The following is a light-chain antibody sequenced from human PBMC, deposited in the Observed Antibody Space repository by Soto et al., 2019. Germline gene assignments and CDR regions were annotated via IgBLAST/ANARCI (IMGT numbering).Light chain of an antibody. Sequence: QSALTQPASVSGSPGQSLTISCTGTSSDVGGYNYVSWFQQHPGKAPKLKVYNVSNRPSGVSNRFSGSKSGNTAFLTISGLHAEDEADYYCSSYTSSSTVVFGGGTQLTVL. CDR3: SSYTSSSTVV. V-gene: IGLV2-14*03. J-gene: IGLJ2*01. CDR1: SSDVGGYNY. CDR2: NVS.